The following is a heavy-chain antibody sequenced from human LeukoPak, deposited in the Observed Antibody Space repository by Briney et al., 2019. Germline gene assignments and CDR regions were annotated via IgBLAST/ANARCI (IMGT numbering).Heavy chain of an antibody. CDR2: ISYDGGNK. Sequence: PGRSLRLSCAASGFTFSSYVMHWVRQAPGKGLEWVAFISYDGGNKYYADSVKGRFTISRDNSKNTLYLQMNSLRTEDTAVYYCAKDLGYSGSYIDCWGQGTLVTVPS. CDR1: GFTFSSYV. V-gene: IGHV3-30*18. J-gene: IGHJ4*02. CDR3: AKDLGYSGSYIDC. D-gene: IGHD1-26*01.